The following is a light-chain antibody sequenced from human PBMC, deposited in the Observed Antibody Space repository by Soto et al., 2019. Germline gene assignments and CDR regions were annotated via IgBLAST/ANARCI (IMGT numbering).Light chain of an antibody. CDR1: SSDVGGYNY. Sequence: QSDLTQPPSASGSPGQSVTISCTGTSSDVGGYNYVSWYQRHPGEAPKLMIYEVTKRPSGVPHRFSGSKSGNTASLTVSGLQAEDEADYYCSSYAGSNNPFVFGTGTKLTVL. V-gene: IGLV2-8*01. J-gene: IGLJ1*01. CDR3: SSYAGSNNPFV. CDR2: EVT.